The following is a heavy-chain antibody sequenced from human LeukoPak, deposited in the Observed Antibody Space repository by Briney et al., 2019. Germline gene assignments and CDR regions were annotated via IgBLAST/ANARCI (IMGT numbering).Heavy chain of an antibody. CDR1: GGTFSSYA. D-gene: IGHD2-2*01. CDR3: ARVRLDCSSTSCRRPYGMGV. V-gene: IGHV1-69*04. Sequence: SVKVSCKASGGTFSSYAISWVRQAPGQGLEWMGRIIPFLGIANYAQKFQGRVTITADKSTSTAYMELSTLRSEDTAVYYCARVRLDCSSTSCRRPYGMGVWGQRTTVTVSS. CDR2: IIPFLGIA. J-gene: IGHJ6*02.